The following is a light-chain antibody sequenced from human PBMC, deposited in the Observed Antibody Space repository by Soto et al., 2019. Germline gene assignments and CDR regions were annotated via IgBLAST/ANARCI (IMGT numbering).Light chain of an antibody. J-gene: IGLJ1*01. CDR2: EVT. V-gene: IGLV2-14*01. CDR3: SSFTSRFTFNYV. Sequence: QSVLTQPASVSGSPGQSITISCTGTSSDVGGYNYVSWYQQHPGKAPKILIYEVTNRPSGVSNRFSGSKSDNTASLTISGLQAEDDADYYCSSFTSRFTFNYVFGTGTKLTVL. CDR1: SSDVGGYNY.